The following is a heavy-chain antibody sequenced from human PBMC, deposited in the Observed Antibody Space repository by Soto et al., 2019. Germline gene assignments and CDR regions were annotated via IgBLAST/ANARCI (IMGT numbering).Heavy chain of an antibody. CDR3: VRDGAGGYYFDY. Sequence: EVQLVESGGGLVQPGGSLRLSCAASGVTVSSNFMSWVRQAPGKGLEWVSVIYSGGNTYHADSVKGRFIISRDNSKNTVYLQMNSLRAEDTAVYYCVRDGAGGYYFDYWGQGTLVTVSS. V-gene: IGHV3-66*01. D-gene: IGHD5-12*01. J-gene: IGHJ4*02. CDR2: IYSGGNT. CDR1: GVTVSSNF.